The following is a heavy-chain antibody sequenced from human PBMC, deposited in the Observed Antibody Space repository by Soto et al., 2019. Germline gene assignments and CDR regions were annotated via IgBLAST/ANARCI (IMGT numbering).Heavy chain of an antibody. CDR2: ISGSGGST. J-gene: IGHJ4*02. CDR3: AIPPGGFGYFDY. CDR1: GFTFSSYA. V-gene: IGHV3-23*01. D-gene: IGHD3-10*01. Sequence: GGSLRLSCAASGFTFSSYAMSWVRQAPGKGLEWVSAISGSGGSTYYADSVKGRFTISRDNSKNTLYLQMNSLRAEDTAVYYCAIPPGGFGYFDYWGQGTLVTVSS.